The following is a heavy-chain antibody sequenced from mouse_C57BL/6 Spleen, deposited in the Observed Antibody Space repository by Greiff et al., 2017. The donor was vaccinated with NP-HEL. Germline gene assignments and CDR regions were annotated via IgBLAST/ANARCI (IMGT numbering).Heavy chain of an antibody. Sequence: VQLKESVAELVRPGASVKLSCTASGFNIKNTYMHWVKQRPEQGLEWIGRIDPANGNTKYAPKFQGKATITADTSSNTAYLQLSSLTSEDTAIYYCATYYGSSSYFDYWGQGTTLTVSS. V-gene: IGHV14-3*01. CDR2: IDPANGNT. CDR3: ATYYGSSSYFDY. J-gene: IGHJ2*01. D-gene: IGHD1-1*01. CDR1: GFNIKNTY.